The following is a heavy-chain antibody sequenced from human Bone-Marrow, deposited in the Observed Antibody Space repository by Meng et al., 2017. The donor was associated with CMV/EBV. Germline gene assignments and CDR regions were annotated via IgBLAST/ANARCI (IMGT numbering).Heavy chain of an antibody. D-gene: IGHD2-2*01. CDR2: IYYSGST. J-gene: IGHJ3*02. Sequence: SETLSLTCTVSGGSISSYYWSWIRQPPGKGLEWIGYIYYSGSTNYNPSLKSRVTISVDTSKNQFSLKLSPVTAADTAVYYCARLSRNAFDIWGQGTMVTVSS. V-gene: IGHV4-59*01. CDR1: GGSISSYY. CDR3: ARLSRNAFDI.